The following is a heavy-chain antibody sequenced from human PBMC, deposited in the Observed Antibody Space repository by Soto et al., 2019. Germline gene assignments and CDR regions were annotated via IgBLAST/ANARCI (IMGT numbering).Heavy chain of an antibody. Sequence: SETLSRTCTVSGGSISSSSYYWVWIRQPPGKGLEWIGSIYYSGSTYYNPSLKSRVTISVDTSKNQFSLKLSSVTAADTAVYYCARRFVAVAAFDYWGQGTLVTVSS. CDR2: IYYSGST. V-gene: IGHV4-39*01. J-gene: IGHJ4*02. D-gene: IGHD6-19*01. CDR1: GGSISSSSYY. CDR3: ARRFVAVAAFDY.